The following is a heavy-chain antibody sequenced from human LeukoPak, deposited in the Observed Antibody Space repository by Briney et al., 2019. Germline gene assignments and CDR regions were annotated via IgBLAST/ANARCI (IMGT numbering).Heavy chain of an antibody. CDR1: GFTFSSYG. D-gene: IGHD6-13*01. CDR2: IWYDGSNK. V-gene: IGHV3-33*01. CDR3: ARFTYSSNWYNGAFDI. J-gene: IGHJ3*02. Sequence: GRSLRLSCAASGFTFSSYGIHWVRQAPGKGLEWVAIIWYDGSNKHYADSAKGRFTISRDNSKNTLYLQMDSLRAEDTAVYYCARFTYSSNWYNGAFDIWGQGTMVTVSS.